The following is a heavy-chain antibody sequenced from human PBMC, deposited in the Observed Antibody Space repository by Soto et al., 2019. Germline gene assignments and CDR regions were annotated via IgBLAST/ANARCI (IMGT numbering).Heavy chain of an antibody. J-gene: IGHJ4*02. CDR3: ATGVEGYVVSSFDS. Sequence: GGSLRLSCAASGFIFSDYAMTWVHQTPGKGLEWVPAITSSGSSTYFADSLKGRITISRDNSKNTLSLQMDSLRVEDTAIYYCATGVEGYVVSSFDSWGQGALVTVSS. D-gene: IGHD5-12*01. CDR1: GFIFSDYA. V-gene: IGHV3-23*01. CDR2: ITSSGSST.